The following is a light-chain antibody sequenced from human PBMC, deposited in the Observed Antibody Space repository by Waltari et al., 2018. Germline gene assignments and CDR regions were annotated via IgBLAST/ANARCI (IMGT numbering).Light chain of an antibody. Sequence: CEASKSVSSNLAWCQQKPGQAPRLLIYGASTRATGIPARFSGSGSGTEFTLTISSLQSEDFAVYYCQQYNNWPPWTFGQGTKVEIK. CDR1: KSVSSN. CDR2: GAS. V-gene: IGKV3-15*01. J-gene: IGKJ1*01. CDR3: QQYNNWPPWT.